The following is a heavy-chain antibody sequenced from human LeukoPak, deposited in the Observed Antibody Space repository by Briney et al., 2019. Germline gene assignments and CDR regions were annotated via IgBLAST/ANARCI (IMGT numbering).Heavy chain of an antibody. J-gene: IGHJ5*02. V-gene: IGHV4-34*01. CDR1: GGSFSGYY. CDR2: INHSGST. D-gene: IGHD6-13*01. CDR3: ARRDDYSSSWNDVYWFDL. Sequence: SETLSLTCAVYGGSFSGYYWSWIRQPPGKGLERIGEINHSGSTNYNPSLKSRVTISVDTSKNRFSLRLTSVTAADTAVYYCARRDDYSSSWNDVYWFDLWGQGTLVTVSS.